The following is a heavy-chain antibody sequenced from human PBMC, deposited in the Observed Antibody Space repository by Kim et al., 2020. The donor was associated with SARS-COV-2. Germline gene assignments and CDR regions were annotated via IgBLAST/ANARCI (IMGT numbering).Heavy chain of an antibody. CDR1: GYTFTSYY. V-gene: IGHV1-46*01. CDR2: INPSGGSP. CDR3: AGARGLGSYYNNWFDL. Sequence: ASVKVSCKASGYTFTSYYMYWVRQAPGQGLEWMGIINPSGGSPDYAQKSQGRVTMTRDTSTSTVYMELCSLSAEDTAVYYCAGARGLGSYYNNWFDLWGQ. D-gene: IGHD3-10*01. J-gene: IGHJ5*02.